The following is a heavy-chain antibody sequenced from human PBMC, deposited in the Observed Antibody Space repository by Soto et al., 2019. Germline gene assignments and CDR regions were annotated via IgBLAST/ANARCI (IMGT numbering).Heavy chain of an antibody. Sequence: SETLSLTCAVYGGSFSGYYWSWIRQPPGKGLEWIGEINHSGSTNYNPSLKSRVTISVDTSKNQFSLKLSSVTAADTAVYYCARVDIDFWSGSYYFDYWGQGTLVTVS. CDR1: GGSFSGYY. V-gene: IGHV4-34*01. CDR2: INHSGST. CDR3: ARVDIDFWSGSYYFDY. D-gene: IGHD3-3*01. J-gene: IGHJ4*02.